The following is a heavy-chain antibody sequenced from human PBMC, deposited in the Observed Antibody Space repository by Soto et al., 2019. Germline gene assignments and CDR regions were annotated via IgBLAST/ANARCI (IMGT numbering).Heavy chain of an antibody. CDR2: IVVGSGNT. J-gene: IGHJ4*02. CDR1: GFTFTSSA. Sequence: SVNVSCKASGFTFTSSAVQWVRQARGQRLEWIGWIVVGSGNTNYAQKFQERVTITRDMSTSTAYMELSSLRSEDTAVYYCAAGRPVAGMGYWGQGTLVTVSS. V-gene: IGHV1-58*01. D-gene: IGHD6-19*01. CDR3: AAGRPVAGMGY.